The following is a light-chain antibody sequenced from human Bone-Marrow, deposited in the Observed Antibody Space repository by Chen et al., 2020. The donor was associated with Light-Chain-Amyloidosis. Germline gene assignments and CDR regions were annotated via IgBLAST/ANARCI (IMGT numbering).Light chain of an antibody. CDR2: EDD. CDR1: SGSIATNY. CDR3: QSYQGSSQGV. Sequence: NFMLTQPHSVSESPGKTVIISCTRSSGSIATNYVQWYQQRPGSSPTTVIYEDDQRPSGVPDRFSGSIGRSSNSASLTISGLKTEGEAGYYCQSYQGSSQGVFGGGTKLTVL. J-gene: IGLJ3*02. V-gene: IGLV6-57*01.